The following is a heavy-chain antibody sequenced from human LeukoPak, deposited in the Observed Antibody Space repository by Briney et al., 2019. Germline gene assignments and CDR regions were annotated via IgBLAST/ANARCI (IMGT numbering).Heavy chain of an antibody. CDR2: IYYNGST. CDR3: ARAQRYSSRPYFFDY. D-gene: IGHD6-13*01. V-gene: IGHV4-39*01. CDR1: GGSISSSSYY. J-gene: IGHJ4*02. Sequence: PSETLSLTCTVSGGSISSSSYYWGWIRQPPGKGLEWIGSIYYNGSTYYNPSLKSRVTISVDTSKNQFSLKLSSVTAADTAVYYCARAQRYSSRPYFFDYWGQGTLVTVFS.